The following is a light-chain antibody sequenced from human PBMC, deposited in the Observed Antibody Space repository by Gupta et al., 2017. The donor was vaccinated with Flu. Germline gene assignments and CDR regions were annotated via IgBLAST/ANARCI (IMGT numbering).Light chain of an antibody. J-gene: IGLJ3*02. CDR3: GTWDSSLSAGV. CDR2: EGN. V-gene: IGLV1-51*02. Sequence: SSSNIGNTYVSWYQHLPGAAPHLLLYEGNKRPSVIPDRFSGSKSGTSATLGITGLPTGDEADYYCGTWDSSLSAGVFGGGTKLTVL. CDR1: SSNIGNTY.